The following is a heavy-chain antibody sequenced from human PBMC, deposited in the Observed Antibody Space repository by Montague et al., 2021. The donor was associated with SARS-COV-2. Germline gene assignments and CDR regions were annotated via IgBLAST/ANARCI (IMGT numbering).Heavy chain of an antibody. Sequence: YNPSLKSRVTISVDTSKNQFSLKLSSVTAADTAVYYCARREDYYGSGSYPNWGQGTLGTVAS. CDR3: ARREDYYGSGSYPN. V-gene: IGHV4-39*01. D-gene: IGHD3-10*01. J-gene: IGHJ4*02.